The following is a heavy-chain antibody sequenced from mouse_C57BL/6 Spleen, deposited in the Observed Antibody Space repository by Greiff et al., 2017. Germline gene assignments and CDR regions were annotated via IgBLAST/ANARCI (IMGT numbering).Heavy chain of an antibody. CDR1: GYAFSSSW. D-gene: IGHD1-1*01. J-gene: IGHJ2*01. CDR3: ARYLLLDY. Sequence: VQLQQSGPELVKPGASVKISCKASGYAFSSSWMNWVKQRPGKGLEWIGRIYPGDGDTNYNGKFKGKATLTADKSSSTAYMQLSSLTSEDSAVYFCARYLLLDYWGQGTTLTVSS. CDR2: IYPGDGDT. V-gene: IGHV1-82*01.